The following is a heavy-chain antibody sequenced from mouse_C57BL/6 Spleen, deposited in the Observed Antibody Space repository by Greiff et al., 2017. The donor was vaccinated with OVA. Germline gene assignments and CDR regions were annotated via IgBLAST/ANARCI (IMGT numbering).Heavy chain of an antibody. CDR3: TRAIITTVVATYYVDY. Sequence: EVQVVESGEGLVKPGGSLKLSCAASGFTFSSYAMSWVRQTPEKRLEWVAYISSGGDYIYYADTVKGRFTISRDNARNTLYLQMSSLKSEDTAMYYCTRAIITTVVATYYVDYWGQGTTLTVSS. D-gene: IGHD1-1*01. J-gene: IGHJ2*01. V-gene: IGHV5-9-1*02. CDR1: GFTFSSYA. CDR2: ISSGGDYI.